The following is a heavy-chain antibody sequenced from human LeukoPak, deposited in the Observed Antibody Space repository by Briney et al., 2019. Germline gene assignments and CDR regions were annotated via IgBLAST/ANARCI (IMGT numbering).Heavy chain of an antibody. Sequence: GGSLRLSCGVSGFTFTSYWMNWVRQAPGKGLEWVASISMNGGEKSYVDSVKGRFTISRDNAKNSLYLQLSSLRAEDTAVYYCARDGAAAGLYFDLWGQGTLVTVPS. D-gene: IGHD6-13*01. CDR3: ARDGAAAGLYFDL. CDR1: GFTFTSYW. V-gene: IGHV3-7*01. J-gene: IGHJ4*01. CDR2: ISMNGGEK.